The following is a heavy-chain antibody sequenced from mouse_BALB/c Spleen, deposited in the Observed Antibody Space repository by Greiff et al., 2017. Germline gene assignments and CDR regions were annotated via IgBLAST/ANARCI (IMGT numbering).Heavy chain of an antibody. D-gene: IGHD2-4*01. CDR3: ASYDYDEGAYAMDY. J-gene: IGHJ4*01. CDR1: GYSITSDYA. Sequence: QQSGPGLVKPSQSLSLTCTVTGYSITSDYAWNWIRQFPGNKLEWMGYISYSGSTSYNPSLKSRISITRDTSKNQFFLQLNSVTTEDTATYYCASYDYDEGAYAMDYWGQGTSVTVSS. V-gene: IGHV3-2*02. CDR2: ISYSGST.